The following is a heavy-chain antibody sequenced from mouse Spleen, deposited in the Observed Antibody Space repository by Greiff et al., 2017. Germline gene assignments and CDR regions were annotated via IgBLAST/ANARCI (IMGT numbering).Heavy chain of an antibody. J-gene: IGHJ2*01. CDR1: GFTFSDYG. Sequence: VQLKESGGGLVKPGGSLKLSCAASGFTFSDYGMHWVRQAPEKGLEWVAYISSGSSTIYYADTVKGRFTISRDNAKNTLFLQMTSLRSEDTAMYYCAREGYYYFDYWGQGTTLTVSS. V-gene: IGHV5-17*01. CDR3: AREGYYYFDY. CDR2: ISSGSSTI.